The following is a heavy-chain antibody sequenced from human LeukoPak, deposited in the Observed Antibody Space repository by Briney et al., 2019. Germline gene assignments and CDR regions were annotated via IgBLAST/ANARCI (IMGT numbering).Heavy chain of an antibody. J-gene: IGHJ4*02. CDR1: GGSFSGYY. Sequence: SETLSLTCAVYGGSFSGYYWSWIRQPPGKGLEWIGEINHSGSTNYNPSLKSRVTISVDTSKNQFSLKLSSVTAADTAVYYCARRVRIAVAGTYFDYWGQGTLVTVSS. D-gene: IGHD6-19*01. V-gene: IGHV4-34*01. CDR2: INHSGST. CDR3: ARRVRIAVAGTYFDY.